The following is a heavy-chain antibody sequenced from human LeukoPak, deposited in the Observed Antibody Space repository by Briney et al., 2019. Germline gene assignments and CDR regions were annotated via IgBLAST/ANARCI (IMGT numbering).Heavy chain of an antibody. CDR3: ARDQDPVTPFDAFDI. CDR2: IYYSGST. CDR1: GDSISSSSYY. D-gene: IGHD4-17*01. Sequence: SETLSLTCTVSGDSISSSSYYWGWIRQPPGKGLEWIGSIYYSGSTYYNPSLKSRVTISVDTSKNQFSLKLSSVTAADTAVYYCARDQDPVTPFDAFDIWGQGTMVTVSS. J-gene: IGHJ3*02. V-gene: IGHV4-39*07.